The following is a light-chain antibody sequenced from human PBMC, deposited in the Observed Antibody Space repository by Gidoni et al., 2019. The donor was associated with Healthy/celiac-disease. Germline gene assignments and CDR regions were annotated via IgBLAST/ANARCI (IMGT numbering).Light chain of an antibody. CDR3: QQYNSYAWT. CDR2: KAS. Sequence: DIPMTQSPSTLSAPVGDRVTITCRASQSISSWLAWYQQKPGNAPKLLIYKASSLESLVPSRFSGSGSGSEFTLTISSLQPDDFATYYCQQYNSYAWTFGQGTKVEIK. V-gene: IGKV1-5*03. J-gene: IGKJ1*01. CDR1: QSISSW.